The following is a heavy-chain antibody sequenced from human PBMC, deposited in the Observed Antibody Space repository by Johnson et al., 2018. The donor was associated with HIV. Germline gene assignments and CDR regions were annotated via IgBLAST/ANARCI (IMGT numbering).Heavy chain of an antibody. V-gene: IGHV3-20*04. CDR3: AKDREPIVVVVAAIDAFDI. D-gene: IGHD2-15*01. CDR2: INWNGGST. J-gene: IGHJ3*02. Sequence: VQLVESGGGVVQPGRSLRLSCAASGFTFEDYGMSWVREAPGKGLEWVSGINWNGGSTGYADSVKGRFTISRDNSKNTLYLQMNSLRAEDTAVYYCAKDREPIVVVVAAIDAFDIWGQGTMVTVSS. CDR1: GFTFEDYG.